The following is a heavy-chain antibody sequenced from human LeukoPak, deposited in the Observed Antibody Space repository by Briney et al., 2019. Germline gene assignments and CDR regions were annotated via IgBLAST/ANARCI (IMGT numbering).Heavy chain of an antibody. CDR1: GFSFSYYA. D-gene: IGHD6-19*01. Sequence: PGGSLRLSCAASGFSFSYYAMSWVRQAPGKGLEWVSSISSSSSYIYYADSVKGRFTISRDNAKNSLYLQMNSLRAEDTAVYYCAKDRSVAGQRVFDYWGQGTLVTVSS. CDR2: ISSSSSYI. V-gene: IGHV3-21*01. J-gene: IGHJ4*02. CDR3: AKDRSVAGQRVFDY.